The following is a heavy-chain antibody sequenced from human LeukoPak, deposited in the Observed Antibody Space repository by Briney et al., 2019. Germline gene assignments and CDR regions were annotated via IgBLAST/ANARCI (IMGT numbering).Heavy chain of an antibody. V-gene: IGHV3-74*01. Sequence: PGGSLRLSCAASGFTFSTYWMHWVRQAPGKGLVWVSHINVDGSGATYADSVKGRFTISRDNAKNTLYLHMNSLRAEDTAVYYCARDDYGWGSHPYWGQGTLVTVSS. J-gene: IGHJ4*02. CDR2: INVDGSGA. CDR3: ARDDYGWGSHPY. D-gene: IGHD3-10*01. CDR1: GFTFSTYW.